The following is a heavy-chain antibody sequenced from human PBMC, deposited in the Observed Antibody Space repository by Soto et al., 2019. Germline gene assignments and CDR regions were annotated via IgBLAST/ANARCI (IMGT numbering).Heavy chain of an antibody. V-gene: IGHV3-13*01. Sequence: GGSLRLSCAASGFTFSSYDMHWVRQATGKGLEWVSAIGTAGDTYYPGSVKGRFTISRENAKNSLYLQMNSLRAGGTAVYYCARGPRGRLWSHYYYYGMDVWGQGTTVTVSS. J-gene: IGHJ6*02. D-gene: IGHD2-21*01. CDR1: GFTFSSYD. CDR2: IGTAGDT. CDR3: ARGPRGRLWSHYYYYGMDV.